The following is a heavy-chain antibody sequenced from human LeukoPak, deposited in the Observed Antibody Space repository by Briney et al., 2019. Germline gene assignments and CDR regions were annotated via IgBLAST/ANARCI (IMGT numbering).Heavy chain of an antibody. CDR2: MNPNSGNT. D-gene: IGHD2-15*01. CDR3: ARAGYCSGGSCYGWFDP. V-gene: IGHV1-8*01. CDR1: GYTFTSYD. J-gene: IGHJ5*02. Sequence: ASVTVSCTASGYTFTSYDINWVRQATGQGLEWMGWMNPNSGNTGYAQKFQGRVTMTRNTSISTAYMELSSLRSEDTAVYYCARAGYCSGGSCYGWFDPWGQGTLVTVSS.